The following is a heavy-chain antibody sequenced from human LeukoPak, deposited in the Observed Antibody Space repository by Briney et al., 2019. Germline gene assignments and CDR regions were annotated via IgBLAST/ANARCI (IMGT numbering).Heavy chain of an antibody. CDR2: IRYDGSNK. J-gene: IGHJ4*02. CDR1: GFTFSSYG. Sequence: GGSLRLSCAASGFTFSSYGMHWVRQAPGKGLEWVAFIRYDGSNKYYADSVKGRFTISRDNSKNTLYLQMNSLRAEDTAVYYCAKDACSSTSCLYYFDYWGQGTLVTVSS. CDR3: AKDACSSTSCLYYFDY. D-gene: IGHD2-2*01. V-gene: IGHV3-30*02.